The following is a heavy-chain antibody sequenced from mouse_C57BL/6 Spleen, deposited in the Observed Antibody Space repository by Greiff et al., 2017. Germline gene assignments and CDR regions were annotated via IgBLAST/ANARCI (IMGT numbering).Heavy chain of an antibody. CDR2: IHPNSGST. V-gene: IGHV1-64*01. Sequence: QVQLQQPGAELVKPGASVKLSCKASGYTFTSYWMHWVKQRPGQGLEWIGMIHPNSGSTNYNEKFKSKATLTVDKSSSTAYMQLSSLTSEDSAVYYCAREESYDGYSYYAMDYCGQGTSVTVSS. CDR3: AREESYDGYSYYAMDY. D-gene: IGHD2-3*01. J-gene: IGHJ4*01. CDR1: GYTFTSYW.